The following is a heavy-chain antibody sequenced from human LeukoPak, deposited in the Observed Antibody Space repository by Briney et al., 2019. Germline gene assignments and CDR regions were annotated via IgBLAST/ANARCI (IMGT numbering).Heavy chain of an antibody. CDR2: INHSGSI. V-gene: IGHV4-34*01. D-gene: IGHD1-26*01. Sequence: SETLSLTCAVYGGSFSGYYWSWIRQPPGKGPEWIGEINHSGSINYNPSLKSRVTISVDTSKNQFSLKLSSVTAADTAVYYCAKASKVGATRNHGFDYWGQGTLVTVSS. J-gene: IGHJ4*02. CDR3: AKASKVGATRNHGFDY. CDR1: GGSFSGYY.